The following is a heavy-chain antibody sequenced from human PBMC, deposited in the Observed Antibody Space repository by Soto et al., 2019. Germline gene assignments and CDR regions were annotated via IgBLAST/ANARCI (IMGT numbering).Heavy chain of an antibody. CDR3: TKDLPSSGWASDY. V-gene: IGHV3-33*06. J-gene: IGHJ4*02. CDR1: GCTFSSYG. CDR2: IWYDGSKK. D-gene: IGHD6-19*01. Sequence: LRLSCAASGCTFSSYGMHWVRQASGKGLEWVAVIWYDGSKKYYADSVKGRFTISRDNSKNTLYLRMNTLRAEDTAVYYCTKDLPSSGWASDYWGQGTLVTVSS.